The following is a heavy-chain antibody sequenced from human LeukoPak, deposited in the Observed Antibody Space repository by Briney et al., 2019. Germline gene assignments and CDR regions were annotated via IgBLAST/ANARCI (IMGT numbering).Heavy chain of an antibody. CDR2: IDPGDSYT. CDR3: ARRVAVAGYYFDY. Sequence: PGGSLRLSCKGSGYSFTSYWISWVRQMPGKGLEWMGRIDPGDSYTSYSPSFQGRVTISADKSISTAYLQWSSLKASDTAMYYCARRVAVAGYYFDYRGQGTLVTVSS. J-gene: IGHJ4*02. CDR1: GYSFTSYW. V-gene: IGHV5-10-1*01. D-gene: IGHD6-19*01.